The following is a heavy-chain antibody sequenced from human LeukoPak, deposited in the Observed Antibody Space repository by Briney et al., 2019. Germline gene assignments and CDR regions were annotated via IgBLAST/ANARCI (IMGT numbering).Heavy chain of an antibody. CDR1: GYTFTAYY. V-gene: IGHV1-2*07. J-gene: IGHJ5*02. CDR3: AVYSGYDLFVGFDP. CDR2: ISPNSDGT. Sequence: ASVKVSCKASGYTFTAYYMHWVRQAPGQGLEWMGWISPNSDGTNYAHKFQGRVTMTKDTSINTAYMELSGLRSDDTAVYYCAVYSGYDLFVGFDPWGQGTLVTVSS. D-gene: IGHD5-12*01.